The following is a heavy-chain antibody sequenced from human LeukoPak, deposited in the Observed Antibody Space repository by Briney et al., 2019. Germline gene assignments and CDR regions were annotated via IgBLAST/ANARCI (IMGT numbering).Heavy chain of an antibody. J-gene: IGHJ4*02. V-gene: IGHV4-34*01. CDR2: INYSGIT. CDR3: TRGIAAAETLYYFDY. CDR1: GGSFSGYY. D-gene: IGHD6-13*01. Sequence: SGTLSLTCAVYGGSFSGYYWSWIRQPPGKGLEWIGEINYSGITNHNPSLKSRVTISVDMSKNQFSLKLSYVTAADTAVYYCTRGIAAAETLYYFDYWGQGTLVTVSS.